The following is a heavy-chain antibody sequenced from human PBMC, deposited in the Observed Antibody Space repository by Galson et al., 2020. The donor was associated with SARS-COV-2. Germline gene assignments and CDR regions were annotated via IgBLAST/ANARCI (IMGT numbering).Heavy chain of an antibody. CDR2: ISYDGSNK. Sequence: GGSLRLSCAASGFTFSSYGMHCVRQAPGKGLEWVAVISYDGSNKYYADSVKGRFTISRDNSKNTLYLQMNSLRAEDTAVYYCAKDPIYYYDSSGYYYFDYWGQGTLVTVSS. CDR1: GFTFSSYG. D-gene: IGHD3-22*01. J-gene: IGHJ4*02. CDR3: AKDPIYYYDSSGYYYFDY. V-gene: IGHV3-30*18.